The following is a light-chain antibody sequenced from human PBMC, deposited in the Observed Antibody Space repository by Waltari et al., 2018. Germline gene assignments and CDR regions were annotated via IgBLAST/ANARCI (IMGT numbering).Light chain of an antibody. CDR3: CSYAGDYKVA. J-gene: IGLJ2*01. CDR1: RSDVGGAHF. V-gene: IGLV2-11*01. Sequence: QSALTQPRSVSGSPGQSVTLSCPGTRSDVGGAHFVSWYQQHPGRSPKLMIYDVHKRPSGVPDRFSGSKSGNTASLTISGLQAEDEADYFCCSYAGDYKVAFGGGTKVTVL. CDR2: DVH.